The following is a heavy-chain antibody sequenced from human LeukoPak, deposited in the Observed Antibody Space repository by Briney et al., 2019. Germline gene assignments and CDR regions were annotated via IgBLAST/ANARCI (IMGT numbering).Heavy chain of an antibody. CDR2: IYHTGST. J-gene: IGHJ6*02. CDR3: ARGGVRPWYGMDV. V-gene: IGHV4-31*03. D-gene: IGHD2-8*02. CDR1: GGSISSGGYY. Sequence: SETLSLTCTVSGGSISSGGYYWSWIRQHPGKGLEWIGYIYHTGSTYYNPSLESRVTISVDTSKNQFSLRLSSVTAADTAVYYCARGGVRPWYGMDVWGQGTTVTVSS.